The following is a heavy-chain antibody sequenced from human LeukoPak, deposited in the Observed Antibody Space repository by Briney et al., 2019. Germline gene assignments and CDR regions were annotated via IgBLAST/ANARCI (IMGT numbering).Heavy chain of an antibody. D-gene: IGHD6-19*01. V-gene: IGHV4-61*01. CDR3: ARAGSSGLPIPY. Sequence: PSETLSLTCTVSGGSVSSGSYYWSWIRQPPGKGLEWIGYIYYSGSTNYNPSLKSRVTISVDTSKNQFSLKLSSVTAADTAVYYCARAGSSGLPIPYWGQGTLVTVSS. CDR1: GGSVSSGSYY. J-gene: IGHJ4*02. CDR2: IYYSGST.